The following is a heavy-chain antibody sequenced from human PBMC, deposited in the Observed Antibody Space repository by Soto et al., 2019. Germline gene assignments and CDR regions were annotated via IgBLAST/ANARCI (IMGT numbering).Heavy chain of an antibody. D-gene: IGHD2-8*02. CDR3: ARGKSSLLLDC. Sequence: QVQLQQWGAGLLKPSATLSLTCAVYGGSFSGYYWSWIRQPPGKGLEWIGEINHSGSTNYNPSLTSRVTISVDTSKNPFSLKLSSVTAADTAVYYCARGKSSLLLDCWGQGVLVTVSS. CDR1: GGSFSGYY. J-gene: IGHJ4*02. V-gene: IGHV4-34*01. CDR2: INHSGST.